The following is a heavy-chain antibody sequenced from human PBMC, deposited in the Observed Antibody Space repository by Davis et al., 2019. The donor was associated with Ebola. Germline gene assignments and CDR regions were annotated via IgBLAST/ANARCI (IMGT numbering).Heavy chain of an antibody. J-gene: IGHJ4*02. D-gene: IGHD5-24*01. V-gene: IGHV4-59*12. Sequence: MPSETLSLTCTVSGGSISSYYWSWIRQPPGKGLEWIGYIYYSGSTNYNPSLKSRVTISVDTSKNQFSLKLSSVTAADTAVYYCASHKRWLQPFDYWGQGTLVTVSS. CDR1: GGSISSYY. CDR3: ASHKRWLQPFDY. CDR2: IYYSGST.